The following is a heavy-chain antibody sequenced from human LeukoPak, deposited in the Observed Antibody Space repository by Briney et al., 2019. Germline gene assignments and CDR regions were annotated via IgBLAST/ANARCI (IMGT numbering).Heavy chain of an antibody. CDR3: ARHGSSVVPAAIHWFDP. Sequence: PSETLSLTCTVSGGSISSGGYYWSWIRQHPGKGLEWIGYIYYSGSTNYNPSLKSRVTISVDTSKNQFSLKLSSVTAADTAVYYCARHGSSVVPAAIHWFDPWGQGTLVTVSS. CDR2: IYYSGST. D-gene: IGHD2-2*02. J-gene: IGHJ5*02. CDR1: GGSISSGGYY. V-gene: IGHV4-61*08.